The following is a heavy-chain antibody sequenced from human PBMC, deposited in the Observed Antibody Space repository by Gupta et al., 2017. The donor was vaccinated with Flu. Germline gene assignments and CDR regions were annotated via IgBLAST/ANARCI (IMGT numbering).Heavy chain of an antibody. CDR1: GFSFSDYA. J-gene: IGHJ6*02. Sequence: EVQLLESGGGLAQPGGSLRLSYSASGFSFSDYAMTWVRQAPGKGLGWVSGISGRGGSTYSADSVKGRFTISRDNSKNSLYLQMKSLRAEDTAVYYCAKSSITFTRNYYYGMDVWGPGTTVTVSS. CDR3: AKSSITFTRNYYYGMDV. D-gene: IGHD3-3*01. CDR2: ISGRGGST. V-gene: IGHV3-23*01.